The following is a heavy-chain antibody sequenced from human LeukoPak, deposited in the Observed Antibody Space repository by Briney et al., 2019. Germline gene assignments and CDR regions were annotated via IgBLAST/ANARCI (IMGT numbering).Heavy chain of an antibody. D-gene: IGHD1-26*01. CDR2: IYHSGSS. J-gene: IGHJ4*02. CDR1: GASISSDY. Sequence: SETLSLTCTVSGASISSDYWSWVRQPPGKGLEWIGYIYHSGSSNYNPSLKSRVTMSVDTSKNQFSLKLISVTAVDTAVYYCARYLRIEGKYYFDFWGQGTLVTVSS. CDR3: ARYLRIEGKYYFDF. V-gene: IGHV4-59*01.